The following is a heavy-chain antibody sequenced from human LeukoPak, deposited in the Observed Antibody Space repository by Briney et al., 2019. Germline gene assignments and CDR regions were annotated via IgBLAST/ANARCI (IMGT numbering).Heavy chain of an antibody. V-gene: IGHV3-15*01. CDR1: GFTFSNAW. J-gene: IGHJ4*02. CDR3: TTDLALVGATTYFDY. CDR2: IKSKTDGGTT. Sequence: GGSLRLSCAASGFTFSNAWMSWVRQAPGKGLEWVGRIKSKTDGGTTDYAAPVKGRFTISRDDSKNTLYLQMNSLKTEGTAVYYCTTDLALVGATTYFDYWGQGTLVTVSS. D-gene: IGHD1-26*01.